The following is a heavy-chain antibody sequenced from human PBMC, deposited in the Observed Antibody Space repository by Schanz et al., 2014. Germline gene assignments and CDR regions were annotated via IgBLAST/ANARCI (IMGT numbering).Heavy chain of an antibody. CDR3: ARDDGGCYNQIDY. CDR1: GFSFSTYA. CDR2: ITGNGGEK. D-gene: IGHD1-1*01. Sequence: QVQLVESGGGVVQPGRSLRLSCAASGFSFSTYAMHWVRQAPGKGLRCVAVITGNGGEKYYADSVKGRFTISRDNSENKLFLEMNSLRLEDTAVYYCARDDGGCYNQIDYWGQGALVTVSS. V-gene: IGHV3-30*04. J-gene: IGHJ4*02.